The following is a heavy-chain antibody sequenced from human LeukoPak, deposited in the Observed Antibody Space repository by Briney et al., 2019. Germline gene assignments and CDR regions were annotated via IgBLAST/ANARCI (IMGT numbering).Heavy chain of an antibody. CDR2: IYYSGST. D-gene: IGHD3-22*01. J-gene: IGHJ4*02. CDR3: AVLSRRGAYYYDSSLVDY. V-gene: IGHV4-39*07. CDR1: GGSISSSSYY. Sequence: SETLSLTCTVSGGSISSSSYYWGWIRQPPGKGLEWIGSIYYSGSTYYNPSLKSRVTISVDTSKNQFSLKLSSVTAADTAVYYCAVLSRRGAYYYDSSLVDYWGQGTLVTVSS.